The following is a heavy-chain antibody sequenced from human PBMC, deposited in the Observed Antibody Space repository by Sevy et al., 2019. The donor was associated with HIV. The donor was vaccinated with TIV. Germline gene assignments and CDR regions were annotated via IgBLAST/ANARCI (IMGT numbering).Heavy chain of an antibody. D-gene: IGHD6-19*01. CDR3: ARGGGNGWYYFDY. Sequence: ASVKVSCKASGGTFSSYGISWVRQAPGQGLEWMGGIIPILCTVNYAQKFQGRVTITADEVTKTAYMELSSLRSEDTAVYYCARGGGNGWYYFDYWGQETLVTVSS. CDR2: IIPILCTV. V-gene: IGHV1-69*13. CDR1: GGTFSSYG. J-gene: IGHJ4*02.